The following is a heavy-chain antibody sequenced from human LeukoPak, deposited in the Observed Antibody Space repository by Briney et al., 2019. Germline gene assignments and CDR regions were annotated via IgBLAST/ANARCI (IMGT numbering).Heavy chain of an antibody. J-gene: IGHJ4*02. CDR1: GGSISSGGYS. Sequence: SETLSLTCAVSGGSISSGGYSWSWIRQPPGKGLEWIGYIYHSGSTNYNPSLKSRVTISVDTSKNQFSLKLSSVTAADTAVYYCARMVRGVIGYWGQGTLVTVSS. D-gene: IGHD3-10*01. V-gene: IGHV4-30-2*01. CDR2: IYHSGST. CDR3: ARMVRGVIGY.